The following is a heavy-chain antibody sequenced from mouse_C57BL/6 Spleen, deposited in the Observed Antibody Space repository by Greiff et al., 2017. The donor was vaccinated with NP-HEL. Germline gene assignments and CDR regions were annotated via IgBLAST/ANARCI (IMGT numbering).Heavy chain of an antibody. D-gene: IGHD1-2*01. CDR3: TRGGYERPFDY. J-gene: IGHJ2*01. CDR2: IDPETGGT. Sequence: QVQLQQSGAELVRPGASVTLSCKASGYTFTDYEMHWVKQTPVHGLEWIGAIDPETGGTAYNQKFKGKAILTADKSSSTAYMELRSLTSEDSAVYYCTRGGYERPFDYWGQGTTLTVSS. CDR1: GYTFTDYE. V-gene: IGHV1-15*01.